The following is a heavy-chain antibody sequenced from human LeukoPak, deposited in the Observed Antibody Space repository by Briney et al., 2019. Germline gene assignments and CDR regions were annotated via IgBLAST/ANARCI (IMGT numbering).Heavy chain of an antibody. D-gene: IGHD6-19*01. CDR1: GYTFTGYY. J-gene: IGHJ4*02. V-gene: IGHV1-2*02. CDR2: INPHSGGA. CDR3: ARDYSSSGCDY. Sequence: ASVKVSCKASGYTFTGYYMHWVRQDPGQGLEWMGWINPHSGGANYAQEFQGRVTMTRDPAISTAYMELSRLRSDDTALYCCARDYSSSGCDYWGQGTLVSVSS.